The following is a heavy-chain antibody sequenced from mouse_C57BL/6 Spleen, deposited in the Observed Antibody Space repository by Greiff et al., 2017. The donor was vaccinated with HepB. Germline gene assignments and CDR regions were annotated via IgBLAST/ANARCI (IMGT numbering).Heavy chain of an antibody. V-gene: IGHV1-47*01. CDR3: ARGNDYAMDY. D-gene: IGHD2-1*01. CDR1: GYTFTTYP. Sequence: QVHVKQSGAELVKPGASVKLSCKASGYTFTTYPIEWMKQNHGKSLEWIGNFHPYNDNTKYNEKFKGKATLTVEKSSSTVYLELSRLTSDDSAVYYCARGNDYAMDYWGQGTSVTVSS. J-gene: IGHJ4*01. CDR2: FHPYNDNT.